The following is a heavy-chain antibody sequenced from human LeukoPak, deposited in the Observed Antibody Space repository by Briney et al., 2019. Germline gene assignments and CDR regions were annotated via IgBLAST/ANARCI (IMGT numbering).Heavy chain of an antibody. CDR3: ALRGDGYNYPHDY. D-gene: IGHD5-24*01. CDR2: INHSGST. J-gene: IGHJ4*02. CDR1: GGSFSGYY. V-gene: IGHV4-34*01. Sequence: PSETLSLTCAVYGGSFSGYYWSWIRQPPGKGLEWIGEINHSGSTNYNPSLKSRVTISVDTSKNQFSLKLSSVTAADTAVYYCALRGDGYNYPHDYWGQGTLVTVSS.